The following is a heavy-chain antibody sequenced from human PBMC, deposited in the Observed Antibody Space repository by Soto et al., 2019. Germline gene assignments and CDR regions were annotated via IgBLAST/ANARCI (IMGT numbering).Heavy chain of an antibody. Sequence: GGSLRLSCAASGFTFSSYAMSWVRQAPGKGLEWVSAISGSGGSTYYADSVKGRFTISRDNSKNTLYLQMNSLRAEDTAVYYCAKDRGNYDFWSGYYHVNWFDPWGQGTLVTVSS. CDR1: GFTFSSYA. V-gene: IGHV3-23*01. CDR3: AKDRGNYDFWSGYYHVNWFDP. D-gene: IGHD3-3*01. CDR2: ISGSGGST. J-gene: IGHJ5*02.